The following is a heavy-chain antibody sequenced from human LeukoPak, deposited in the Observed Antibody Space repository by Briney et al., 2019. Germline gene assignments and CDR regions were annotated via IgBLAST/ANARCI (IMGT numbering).Heavy chain of an antibody. CDR1: GGSISSGDYY. J-gene: IGHJ4*02. CDR3: ARHSRRWLQLLY. V-gene: IGHV4-30-4*01. Sequence: PSETLSLTCTVSGGSISSGDYYWSWIRQPPGKGLEWIGYIYYSGSTYYNPSLKSRVTISVDTSKNQFSLKLSSVTAADTAVYYCARHSRRWLQLLYWGQGTLVTVSS. D-gene: IGHD5-24*01. CDR2: IYYSGST.